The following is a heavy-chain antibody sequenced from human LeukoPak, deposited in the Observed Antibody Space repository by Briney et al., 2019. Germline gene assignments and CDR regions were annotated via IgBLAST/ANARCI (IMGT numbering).Heavy chain of an antibody. J-gene: IGHJ4*02. CDR1: GFTFSYHY. CDR3: TTEKITMIVVVITPFDY. CDR2: IRNKANSYTT. V-gene: IGHV3-72*01. D-gene: IGHD3-22*01. Sequence: PGGSLRLSCAASGFTFSYHYMDWVRQAPGKGLQWVGRIRNKANSYTTEYAASVKGRFTISRDDSKNTLYLQMNSLKTEDTAVYYCTTEKITMIVVVITPFDYWGQGTLVTVSS.